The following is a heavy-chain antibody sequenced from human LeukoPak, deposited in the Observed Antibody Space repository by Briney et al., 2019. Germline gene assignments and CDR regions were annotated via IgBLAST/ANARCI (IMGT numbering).Heavy chain of an antibody. CDR3: AKNGVYCDVHCPADY. J-gene: IGHJ4*02. V-gene: IGHV3-33*06. CDR1: GFTFSNYG. Sequence: LTGGSLGLSCAASGFTFSNYGMNWVRQAPGKGLEWVAVIWSDGRNKYYADSVKGRFTISRDNSKNTLYLQMSSLRADDTAVYYCAKNGVYCDVHCPADYWGQGTLVTVSS. CDR2: IWSDGRNK. D-gene: IGHD2-21*02.